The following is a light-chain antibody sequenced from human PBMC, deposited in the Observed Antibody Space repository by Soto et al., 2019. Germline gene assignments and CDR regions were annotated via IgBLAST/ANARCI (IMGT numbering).Light chain of an antibody. V-gene: IGKV1-5*03. Sequence: DIQMTQSPSTLSASVGDRVTITCRASQSISNWLAWYQQKPGKAPKLLIYKASNLESGVPSRFSGSGSGTEFTLTISTLQPDDFATYYCQQYGGFLLTFGGGTKVEI. CDR3: QQYGGFLLT. CDR2: KAS. CDR1: QSISNW. J-gene: IGKJ4*01.